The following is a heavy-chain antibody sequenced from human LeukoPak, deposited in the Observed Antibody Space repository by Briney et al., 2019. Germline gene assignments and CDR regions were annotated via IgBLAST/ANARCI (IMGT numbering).Heavy chain of an antibody. CDR2: IYYTGST. J-gene: IGHJ3*02. Sequence: SETLSLTCTVSGGSISGYYWSWIRQPPGKGLEWIGYIYYTGSTYYNPSLKSRVTISVDTSKNQFSLKLSSVTAADTAVYYCARGTVTTSMKAFDIWGQGTMVTVSS. D-gene: IGHD4-17*01. CDR3: ARGTVTTSMKAFDI. V-gene: IGHV4-59*08. CDR1: GGSISGYY.